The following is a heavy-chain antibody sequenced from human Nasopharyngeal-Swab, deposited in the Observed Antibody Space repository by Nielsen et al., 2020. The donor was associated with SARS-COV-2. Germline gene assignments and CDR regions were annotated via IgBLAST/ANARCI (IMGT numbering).Heavy chain of an antibody. V-gene: IGHV3-30*04. J-gene: IGHJ4*02. CDR3: AKALERELPRYSDF. Sequence: SLKISCAASGFTFSSYAMHWVRQAPGKGLEWVAVISYDGSNKYYADSVQGRFTISRDKSKNTLYLQMSSLRAEDTALYYCAKALERELPRYSDFWGQGTLVTVSS. CDR1: GFTFSSYA. CDR2: ISYDGSNK. D-gene: IGHD1-7*01.